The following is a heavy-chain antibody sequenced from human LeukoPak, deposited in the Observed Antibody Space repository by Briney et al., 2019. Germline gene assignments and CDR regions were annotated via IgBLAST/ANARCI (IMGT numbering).Heavy chain of an antibody. D-gene: IGHD1-26*01. CDR2: IKQDGSEK. V-gene: IGHV3-7*01. Sequence: GGSLRLSCAASGFTFSSYWMSWVRQAPGKGLEWVANIKQDGSEKYYVDSVKGRFTISRDNAKNSLYLQMNSLRAEDAAVYYCARLGGTYYNPYFDYCGQGILVTVSS. CDR1: GFTFSSYW. CDR3: ARLGGTYYNPYFDY. J-gene: IGHJ4*02.